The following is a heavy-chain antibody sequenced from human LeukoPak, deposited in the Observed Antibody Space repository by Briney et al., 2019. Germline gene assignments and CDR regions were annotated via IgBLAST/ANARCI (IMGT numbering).Heavy chain of an antibody. CDR2: IYNSANT. J-gene: IGHJ3*02. CDR3: ARHSRSAYTGYENAFDI. Sequence: PSETLSLTCTVSGDSISSSSYCWDWIRQPPGKGLEWIGNIYNSANTHYNPSLKTRITMSVDTSKNQFSLKLNSVTAADTGIYYSARHSRSAYTGYENAFDIWGQGTMVTVSS. D-gene: IGHD5-12*01. CDR1: GDSISSSSYC. V-gene: IGHV4-39*01.